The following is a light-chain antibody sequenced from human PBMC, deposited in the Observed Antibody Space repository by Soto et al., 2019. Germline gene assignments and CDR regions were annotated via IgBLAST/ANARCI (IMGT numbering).Light chain of an antibody. J-gene: IGLJ2*01. CDR2: EVN. CDR3: SSYAGSNGPVI. Sequence: QSVLTQPPSASGSPGQSVTISCTGTSSDIGAYNYVSWFQQHPGEAPKLIISEVNKRPSGVPNRFSGSKSGNTASLTVSGLQADDEADYYCSSYAGSNGPVIFGGGTKLTVL. V-gene: IGLV2-8*01. CDR1: SSDIGAYNY.